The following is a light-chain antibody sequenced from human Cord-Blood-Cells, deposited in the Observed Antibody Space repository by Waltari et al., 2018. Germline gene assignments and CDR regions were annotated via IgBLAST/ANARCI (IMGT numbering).Light chain of an antibody. J-gene: IGLJ2*01. CDR1: SSDAGGYNY. V-gene: IGLV2-8*01. CDR3: SSYAGSNNLV. CDR2: EVS. Sequence: QSALTQPPSASGSPGQSVTISCTGTSSDAGGYNYVSWYQQHPGKAPKRIIYEVSKLPSGVPERFSGSKSGNTASLTVSGLQAEDEADYYCSSYAGSNNLVFGGGTKLTVL.